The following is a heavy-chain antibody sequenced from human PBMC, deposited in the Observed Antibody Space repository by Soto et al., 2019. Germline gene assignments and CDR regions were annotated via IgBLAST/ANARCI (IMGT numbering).Heavy chain of an antibody. J-gene: IGHJ5*02. D-gene: IGHD3-3*01. CDR3: ATLSNDFWSGPNNWFDP. V-gene: IGHV1-24*01. CDR1: GYTLTELS. CDR2: FDPEDGET. Sequence: ASVRVSCKVSGYTLTELSMHWVRQAPGKGLEWMGGFDPEDGETIYAQKFQGRVTMTEDTSTDTAYMELSSLRSEDTAVYYCATLSNDFWSGPNNWFDPWGQGTLVTVSS.